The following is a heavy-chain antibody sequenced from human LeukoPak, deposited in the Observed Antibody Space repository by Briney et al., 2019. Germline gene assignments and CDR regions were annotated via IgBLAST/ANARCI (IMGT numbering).Heavy chain of an antibody. V-gene: IGHV3-74*01. Sequence: GGPLRLSCAASGFTFSDYWMHWVRDAPGKGLMWVSRIAGDGSSISYADSVKGRFTISRDNAKNTLYLQMGSQRAEDTAVYYCARGGFKYNYYDAMDVWGQGTTVTVSS. CDR2: IAGDGSSI. J-gene: IGHJ6*02. CDR3: ARGGFKYNYYDAMDV. D-gene: IGHD2-15*01. CDR1: GFTFSDYW.